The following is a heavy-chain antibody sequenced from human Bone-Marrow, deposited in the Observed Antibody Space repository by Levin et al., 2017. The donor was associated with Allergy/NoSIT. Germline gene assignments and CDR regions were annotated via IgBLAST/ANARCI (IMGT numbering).Heavy chain of an antibody. CDR3: AKFLGTSYSSSLDY. CDR2: VSNDGVRT. V-gene: IGHV3-23*01. CDR1: GFTFGFYA. D-gene: IGHD3-3*01. Sequence: GASVKVSCAASGFTFGFYAMSWVRQAPGKGLEWVSTVSNDGVRTFYGNSVAGRFTISRDNSKNTLYLHVNSLRAEDTAVYYCAKFLGTSYSSSLDYWGQGTLVTVSS. J-gene: IGHJ4*02.